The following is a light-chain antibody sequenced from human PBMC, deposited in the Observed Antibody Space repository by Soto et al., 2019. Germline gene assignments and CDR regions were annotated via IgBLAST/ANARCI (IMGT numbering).Light chain of an antibody. CDR2: LEGSGSY. CDR3: ETWDSNTYV. J-gene: IGLJ1*01. V-gene: IGLV4-60*02. CDR1: SGHSSYI. Sequence: QSVLTQSSSASASLGSSVKLTCTLSSGHSSYIIAWHQQQPGKAPRYSMKLEGSGSYNTGSGVPDRFSGSSSGADRYLTISNLQFEDEADYYCETWDSNTYVFGTGTKLTVL.